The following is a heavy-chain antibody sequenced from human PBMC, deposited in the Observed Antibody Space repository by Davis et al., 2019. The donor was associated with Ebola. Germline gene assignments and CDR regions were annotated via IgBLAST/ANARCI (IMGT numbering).Heavy chain of an antibody. D-gene: IGHD1-26*01. J-gene: IGHJ4*02. V-gene: IGHV1-8*01. CDR1: GYSFTSYD. Sequence: ASVKVSCKASGYSFTSYDINWVRQASGQGLEWMGWMNPNSGNTGYAQKFQGRVTMTRDTSRTTAYMELSSLTSEDTAVYYCARGGRSGSYSDYWGQGTLVTVSS. CDR2: MNPNSGNT. CDR3: ARGGRSGSYSDY.